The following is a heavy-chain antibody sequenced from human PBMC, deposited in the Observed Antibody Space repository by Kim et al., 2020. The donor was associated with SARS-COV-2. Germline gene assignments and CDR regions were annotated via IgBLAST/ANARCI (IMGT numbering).Heavy chain of an antibody. J-gene: IGHJ4*02. CDR3: ARYCSGGSCHSGY. V-gene: IGHV4-39*01. Sequence: YNPSLKSRVTISVDTSKNQFSLKLSSVTAADTAVYYCARYCSGGSCHSGYWGQGTLVTVSS. D-gene: IGHD2-15*01.